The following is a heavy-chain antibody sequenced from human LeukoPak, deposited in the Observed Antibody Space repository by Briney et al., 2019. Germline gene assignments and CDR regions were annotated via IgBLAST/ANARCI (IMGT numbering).Heavy chain of an antibody. CDR2: VSGRDTST. J-gene: IGHJ4*02. D-gene: IGHD3-9*01. Sequence: GGSLRLSCAASGLTFSNYAMSWVRQAPGKGLEWVSAVSGRDTSTYYADSVKGRFTISRDNSKNTLYLQMNSLRAEDTSIYYCAKWGDYDVLTGYYDSDYWCQGTLVTVSA. CDR1: GLTFSNYA. CDR3: AKWGDYDVLTGYYDSDY. V-gene: IGHV3-23*01.